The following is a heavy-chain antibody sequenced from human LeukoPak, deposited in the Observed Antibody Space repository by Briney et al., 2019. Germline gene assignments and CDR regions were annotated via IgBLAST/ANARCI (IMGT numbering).Heavy chain of an antibody. J-gene: IGHJ4*02. Sequence: GGSLRLSCAASGFTFSSYAMHWVRQAPGKGLEWVAVISYDGSNKYYADSVKGRFTISRDNSKNTLYLQMNSLRAEDTAVYYCANDGGAYNLGDWGQGTLVTVSS. D-gene: IGHD5-12*01. CDR2: ISYDGSNK. CDR3: ANDGGAYNLGD. V-gene: IGHV3-30*04. CDR1: GFTFSSYA.